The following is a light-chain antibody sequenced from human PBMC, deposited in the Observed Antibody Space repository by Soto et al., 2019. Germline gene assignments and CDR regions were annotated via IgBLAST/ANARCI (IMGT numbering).Light chain of an antibody. CDR3: QQSYSTPYT. CDR1: QSISSY. V-gene: IGKV1-39*01. CDR2: AAS. Sequence: DIQMTQSPSSLSASVGDRVTITCRASQSISSYLNWYQQKPGKAPKLLIYAASSLQSVVPSRFSVSGSGTDFTLTISSLQPEDFATYYCQQSYSTPYTFGQGTKLEIK. J-gene: IGKJ2*01.